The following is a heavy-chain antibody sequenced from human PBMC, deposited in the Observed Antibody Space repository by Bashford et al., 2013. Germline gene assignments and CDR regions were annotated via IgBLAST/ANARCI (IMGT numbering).Heavy chain of an antibody. CDR3: ARIIWAVPLSGVVMPTLRWFDS. J-gene: IGHJ5*01. D-gene: IGHD3-3*01. CDR2: IYHRGTT. Sequence: YTSWIRQPPGKGLEWLGYIYHRGTTDYNPSFKSRLTMSIDMSRNQVSLRLSSVTAADTAVYYCARIIWAVPLSGVVMPTLRWFDSWGQGILVTVSS. CDR1: Y. V-gene: IGHV4-59*01.